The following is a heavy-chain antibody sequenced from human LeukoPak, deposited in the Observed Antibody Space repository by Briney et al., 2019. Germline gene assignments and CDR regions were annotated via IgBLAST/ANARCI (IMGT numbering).Heavy chain of an antibody. CDR3: ARARIVATGPFSSWFYYYYYGMDV. V-gene: IGHV1-8*01. D-gene: IGHD5-12*01. Sequence: GASVKVSCKASGYTFTSYDINWGRQATGQGLEWMGWMNPNSGNTGYAQKFQGRVTMTRNTSISTAYMELSSLRSEDTAVYYCARARIVATGPFSSWFYYYYYGMDVWGQGTTVTVSS. CDR1: GYTFTSYD. J-gene: IGHJ6*02. CDR2: MNPNSGNT.